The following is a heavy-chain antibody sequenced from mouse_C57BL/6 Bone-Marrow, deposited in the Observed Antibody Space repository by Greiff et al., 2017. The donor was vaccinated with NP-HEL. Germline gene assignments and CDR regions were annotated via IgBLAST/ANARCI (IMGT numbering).Heavy chain of an antibody. D-gene: IGHD1-1*01. Sequence: EVQLQESGPGLVKPSQSLSLTCSVTGYSITSGYYWNWIRQFPGNKLEWMGYISYDGSNNYNPSLKNRISITRDTSKNQFFLKLNSVTTEDTATYYCARDRGITTVVEALDYWGQGTTLTVSS. V-gene: IGHV3-6*01. J-gene: IGHJ2*01. CDR1: GYSITSGYY. CDR3: ARDRGITTVVEALDY. CDR2: ISYDGSN.